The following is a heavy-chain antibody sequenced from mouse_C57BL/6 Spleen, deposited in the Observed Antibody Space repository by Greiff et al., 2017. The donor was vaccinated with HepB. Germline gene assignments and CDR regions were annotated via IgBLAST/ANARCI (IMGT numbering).Heavy chain of an antibody. J-gene: IGHJ1*03. Sequence: VHVKQSGPELVKPGASVKISCKASGYSFTDYNMNWVKQSNGKSLEWIGVINPNYGTTSYNQKFKGKATLTVDQSSSTAYMQLNSLTSEDSAVYYCAKDYGSSYSYWYFDVWGTGTTVTVSS. CDR3: AKDYGSSYSYWYFDV. CDR1: GYSFTDYN. D-gene: IGHD1-1*01. CDR2: INPNYGTT. V-gene: IGHV1-39*01.